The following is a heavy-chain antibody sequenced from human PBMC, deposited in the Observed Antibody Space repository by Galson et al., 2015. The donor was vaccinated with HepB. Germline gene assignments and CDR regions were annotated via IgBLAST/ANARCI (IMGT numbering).Heavy chain of an antibody. D-gene: IGHD1-1*01. CDR2: ISVRGAST. CDR3: VKVTTNIDN. V-gene: IGHV3-23*01. Sequence: SLRLSCAASGFTFSSLGMTWVREAPGKGLECVSGISVRGASTDYADSVKRRFTISRDNSKNMLYLQMNMLRADDTAVYCSVKVTTNIDNWGQGTLVTVSS. J-gene: IGHJ4*02. CDR1: GFTFSSLG.